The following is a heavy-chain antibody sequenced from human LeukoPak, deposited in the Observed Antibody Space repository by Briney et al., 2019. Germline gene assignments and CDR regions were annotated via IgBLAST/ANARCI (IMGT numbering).Heavy chain of an antibody. CDR3: ARHNREDPFDY. D-gene: IGHD1-14*01. Sequence: SETLSLTCTVSVGSLSSYYWSWVRQPPGKGLEWIGRIYYSGSTNYNPSLKSRVTISVDTSKNQFSLKLSSVTAADTAVYYCARHNREDPFDYWGQGTLVTVSS. V-gene: IGHV4-59*08. CDR1: VGSLSSYY. J-gene: IGHJ4*02. CDR2: IYYSGST.